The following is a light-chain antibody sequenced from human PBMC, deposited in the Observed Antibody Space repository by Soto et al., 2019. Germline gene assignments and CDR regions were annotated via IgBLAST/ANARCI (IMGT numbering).Light chain of an antibody. Sequence: IHMTQYPSSLSASVGDRVTITCGASQRITTYLNWYQQKPGEAPKLLISTSGTLQRGVPSRFTGSGSGTDFTLTITGLQPADFATYFCQQTYNTPYTFGQGTKLEIK. CDR1: QRITTY. J-gene: IGKJ2*01. CDR2: TSG. V-gene: IGKV1-39*01. CDR3: QQTYNTPYT.